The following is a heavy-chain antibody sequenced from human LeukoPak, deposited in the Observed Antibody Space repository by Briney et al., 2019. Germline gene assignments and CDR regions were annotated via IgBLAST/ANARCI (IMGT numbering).Heavy chain of an antibody. Sequence: PGGSLRLSCTVSGFTFSDYYMNWVRQAPGKGLEWVGRIRTKTDGGTADYVAPVKGRVTISRDDSRNTVYLEMNSLETEDTAVYYCTARNLYVDSCTYFCGMDVWGQGTTVTVSS. V-gene: IGHV3-15*07. J-gene: IGHJ6*02. CDR1: GFTFSDYY. D-gene: IGHD3-9*01. CDR3: TARNLYVDSCTYFCGMDV. CDR2: IRTKTDGGTA.